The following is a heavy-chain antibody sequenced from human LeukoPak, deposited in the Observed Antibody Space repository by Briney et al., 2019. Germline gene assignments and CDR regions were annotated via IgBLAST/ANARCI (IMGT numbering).Heavy chain of an antibody. CDR2: INPNSGGT. Sequence: ASVKVSCKASGYTFTGYYMHWVRQAPGQGLEWMGWINPNSGGTNYAQKFQGRVTMTRDTSISTAYMELSRLRSDDTAVYYCARVEGTAMLEFDPWGQGTLVTVSP. J-gene: IGHJ5*02. V-gene: IGHV1-2*02. D-gene: IGHD5-18*01. CDR1: GYTFTGYY. CDR3: ARVEGTAMLEFDP.